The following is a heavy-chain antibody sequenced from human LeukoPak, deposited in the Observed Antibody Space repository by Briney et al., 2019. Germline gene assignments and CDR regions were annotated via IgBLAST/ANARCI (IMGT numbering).Heavy chain of an antibody. Sequence: PSETLSLTCTVSGGSISSGGYYWSWIRQHPGKGLEWIGYIYYSGNTYYNPSLKGRVTISADTSANQFSLKLSSVTAADTAVYYCARARTNREFCIKDVCCQMHAFDIWGQGTMVTVSS. V-gene: IGHV4-31*03. CDR3: ARARTNREFCIKDVCCQMHAFDI. J-gene: IGHJ3*02. CDR1: GGSISSGGYY. CDR2: IYYSGNT. D-gene: IGHD2-8*01.